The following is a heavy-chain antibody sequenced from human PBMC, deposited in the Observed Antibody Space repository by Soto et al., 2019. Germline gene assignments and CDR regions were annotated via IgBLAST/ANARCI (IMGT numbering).Heavy chain of an antibody. V-gene: IGHV1-69*12. CDR1: GGTFGIYA. J-gene: IGHJ6*02. CDR2: IIAFSDIV. Sequence: QVQLVQSGAEVKKPGSSVKVSCKASGGTFGIYAITWVRQAPGQGLEWMGGIIAFSDIVNYTQKLQGRVTITADESTCTAYLDLSSLRSDDTAVYYCARSLYSSSWYHSGNSYYYYGMDVWGQGTTVTVSS. CDR3: ARSLYSSSWYHSGNSYYYYGMDV. D-gene: IGHD6-13*01.